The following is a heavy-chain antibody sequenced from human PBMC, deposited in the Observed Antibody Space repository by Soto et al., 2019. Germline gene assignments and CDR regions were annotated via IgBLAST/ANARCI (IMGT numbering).Heavy chain of an antibody. V-gene: IGHV3-11*05. J-gene: IGHJ2*01. CDR2: INSSSSYT. CDR1: GFTFSDYY. D-gene: IGHD6-13*01. CDR3: ARTIVAAGGRRYFDL. Sequence: QVQLVESGGGLVKPVGSLRLSCAASGFTFSDYYMSWIRQAPGKGLEWVSYINSSSSYTNYADSVKGRFTISRDNAKNSLYLQMNSLRAEDTAVYYCARTIVAAGGRRYFDLWGRGTLVTVSS.